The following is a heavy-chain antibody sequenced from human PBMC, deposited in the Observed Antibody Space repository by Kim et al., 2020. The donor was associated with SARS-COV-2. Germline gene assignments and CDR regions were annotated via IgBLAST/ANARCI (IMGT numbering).Heavy chain of an antibody. CDR2: ISYDGSNK. J-gene: IGHJ3*02. Sequence: GGSLRLSCAASGFTFSSYGMHWVRQAPGKGLEWVSVISYDGSNKYYADSVKGRFTISRDTSKNTLYLQMNSLRAEDTAVYYCAGPMVRGSDAFDIWGQGTMVTVSS. V-gene: IGHV3-33*05. D-gene: IGHD3-10*01. CDR3: AGPMVRGSDAFDI. CDR1: GFTFSSYG.